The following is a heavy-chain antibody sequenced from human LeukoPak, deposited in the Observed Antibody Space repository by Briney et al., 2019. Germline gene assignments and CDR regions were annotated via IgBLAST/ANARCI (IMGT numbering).Heavy chain of an antibody. Sequence: GSLRLSCVASGFTFSSYGMSWVRQAPGKGLEWVSSTSGSGDDTYYADSVKGRFTLSRDNSKNTLYLQMNSLRADDTAVYYRAKKRSSGGATQFDYWGQGTLVTVSS. CDR3: AKKRSSGGATQFDY. D-gene: IGHD2-15*01. CDR1: GFTFSSYG. J-gene: IGHJ4*02. CDR2: TSGSGDDT. V-gene: IGHV3-23*01.